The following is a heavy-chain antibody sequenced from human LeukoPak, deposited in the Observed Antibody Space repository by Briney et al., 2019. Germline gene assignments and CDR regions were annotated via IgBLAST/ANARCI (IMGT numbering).Heavy chain of an antibody. Sequence: PGGSLRLSCTASGFTFTSYAMTWVRQAPGKGLEWVSSVDDNAAGTYYADSVKGRFTISRDNSKNTLYLQMNSLRADDTAVYNCAKSPDYASGRVTGFDYWGPGTLVTVSS. CDR1: GFTFTSYA. J-gene: IGHJ4*02. CDR3: AKSPDYASGRVTGFDY. CDR2: VDDNAAGT. V-gene: IGHV3-23*01. D-gene: IGHD3-10*01.